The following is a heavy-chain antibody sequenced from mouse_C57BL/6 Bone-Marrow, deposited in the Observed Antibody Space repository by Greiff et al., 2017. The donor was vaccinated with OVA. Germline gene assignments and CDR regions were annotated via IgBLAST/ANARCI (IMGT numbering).Heavy chain of an antibody. CDR3: ERSDYYGSPSYWYFDG. CDR1: GYAFSSSW. J-gene: IGHJ1*03. V-gene: IGHV1-82*01. D-gene: IGHD1-1*01. Sequence: QVQLQQSGPELVKPGASVKISCKASGYAFSSSWMNWVKQRPGKGLEWIGRIYPGDGDTNYNGKFKGKATLTADKSSSTAYMQLSSLTSEDSAVYFCERSDYYGSPSYWYFDGWGTGTTVTVSS. CDR2: IYPGDGDT.